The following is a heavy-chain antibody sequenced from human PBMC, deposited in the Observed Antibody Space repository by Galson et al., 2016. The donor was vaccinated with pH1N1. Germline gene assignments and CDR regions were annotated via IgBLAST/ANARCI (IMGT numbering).Heavy chain of an antibody. J-gene: IGHJ4*02. CDR2: IHSNGAT. CDR1: GGSINNYY. CDR3: TRGRASSGERVFDY. D-gene: IGHD3-16*01. Sequence: SETLSLTCTVSGGSINNYYWSWIRQPPGRGLEWIGFIHSNGATNYKPSLKSRPTMSIDTSKNQFSLRLSSVTAADTAIYYCTRGRASSGERVFDYWGQGALVTV. V-gene: IGHV4-4*09.